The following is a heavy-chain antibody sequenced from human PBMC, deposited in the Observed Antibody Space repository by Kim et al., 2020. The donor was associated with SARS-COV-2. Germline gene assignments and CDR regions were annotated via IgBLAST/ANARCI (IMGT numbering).Heavy chain of an antibody. CDR2: ISYDGSNK. J-gene: IGHJ5*02. D-gene: IGHD6-13*01. V-gene: IGHV3-30*03. CDR1: GFTFSSYG. Sequence: GGSLRLSCAASGFTFSSYGMHWVRQAPGKGLEWVAVISYDGSNKYYADSVKGRFTISRDNSKNTLYLQMNSLRAEDTAVYYCVAAAGQGGWFDPWGQGTLVTVSS. CDR3: VAAAGQGGWFDP.